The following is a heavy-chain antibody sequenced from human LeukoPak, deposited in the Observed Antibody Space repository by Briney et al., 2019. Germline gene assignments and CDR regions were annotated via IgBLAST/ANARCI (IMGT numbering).Heavy chain of an antibody. CDR1: GYTFTSYG. D-gene: IGHD3-10*01. V-gene: IGHV1-18*01. J-gene: IGHJ4*02. CDR3: ARGLRWFGDPRGEYYFDY. Sequence: GASVKVSCKASGYTFTSYGIGWVRQAPGQGLEWMGGISAHNGNTNYAQKLQGRVTMTTDTSTSTAYMELRSLRSEDTAVFYCARGLRWFGDPRGEYYFDYWGQGTLVTVSS. CDR2: ISAHNGNT.